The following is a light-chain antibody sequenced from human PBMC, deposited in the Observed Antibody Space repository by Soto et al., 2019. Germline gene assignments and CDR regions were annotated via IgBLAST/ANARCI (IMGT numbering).Light chain of an antibody. CDR1: QVMSSW. V-gene: IGKV1-12*01. Sequence: DIQMTQSPSSVSAAVGERVTITCRASQVMSSWQAWYHQQPGKAPTLLLFAASTLQSGVPTWFSGSGSRTDSILTSTSLQPEDIGTYYDQYADTFPGTFGQGTSVEIK. J-gene: IGKJ5*01. CDR3: QYADTFPGT. CDR2: AAS.